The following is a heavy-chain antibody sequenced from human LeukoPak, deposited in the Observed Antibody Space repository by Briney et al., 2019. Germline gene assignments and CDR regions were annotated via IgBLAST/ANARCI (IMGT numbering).Heavy chain of an antibody. CDR3: ARAQYYYDSSGSPTIDY. CDR2: IYYSGST. CDR1: GGSISSYY. Sequence: KPSETLSLTCTVSGGSISSYYWSWIRQPPGKGLEWIGYIYYSGSTNYNPSLKSRVTISVDTSKNQFSLKLSSVTAADTAVYYCARAQYYYDSSGSPTIDYWGQGTLVTVSS. V-gene: IGHV4-59*01. J-gene: IGHJ4*02. D-gene: IGHD3-22*01.